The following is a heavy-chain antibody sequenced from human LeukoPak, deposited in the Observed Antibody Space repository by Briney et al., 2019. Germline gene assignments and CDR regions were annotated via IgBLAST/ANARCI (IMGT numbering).Heavy chain of an antibody. CDR3: STDLRWEQTDFDY. Sequence: GGSLRLSCAASGFTFSTNPMSWVRQAPGKGLEWVGRIKSKIDGGTTDYAAPVKGRFTISRDDSKNTLYLQMNSLKTEDTAVYYCSTDLRWEQTDFDYWGQGALVTVSS. J-gene: IGHJ4*02. V-gene: IGHV3-15*01. CDR2: IKSKIDGGTT. CDR1: GFTFSTNP. D-gene: IGHD1-26*01.